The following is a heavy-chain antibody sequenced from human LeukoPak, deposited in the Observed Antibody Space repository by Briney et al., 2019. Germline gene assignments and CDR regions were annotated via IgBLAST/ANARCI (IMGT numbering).Heavy chain of an antibody. CDR1: GFAFSNYW. J-gene: IGHJ5*02. CDR2: SNLDGSIT. Sequence: GGSLRLSCAASGFAFSNYWMHWVRQAPGKGLVWFSRSNLDGSITSYADSVKGRFTISRDNAKNTLYLQMNSLRAEDTGLYYCARLGTAGSTSWFDPWGQGTLVTVSS. CDR3: ARLGTAGSTSWFDP. D-gene: IGHD1-1*01. V-gene: IGHV3-74*01.